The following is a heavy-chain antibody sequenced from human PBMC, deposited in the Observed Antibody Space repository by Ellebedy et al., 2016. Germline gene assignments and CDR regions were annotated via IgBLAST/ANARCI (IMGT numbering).Heavy chain of an antibody. D-gene: IGHD3-22*01. CDR2: TSSSSSTI. J-gene: IGHJ4*02. CDR1: GFTFSSYS. V-gene: IGHV3-48*01. CDR3: AKVSYYYDSSGYYMGHGIDY. Sequence: GESLKISCAASGFTFSSYSMNWVRQAPGKGLEWVSYTSSSSSTIYYADSVKGRFTISRDNAKNTLYLKMNSLRAEDTAVYYCAKVSYYYDSSGYYMGHGIDYWGQGTLVTVSS.